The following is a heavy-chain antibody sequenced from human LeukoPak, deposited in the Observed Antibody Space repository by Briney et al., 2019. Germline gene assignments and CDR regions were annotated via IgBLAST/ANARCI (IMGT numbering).Heavy chain of an antibody. D-gene: IGHD2-2*01. J-gene: IGHJ5*02. CDR3: ARDRVPAAITFDP. CDR2: IYYSGST. Sequence: PSETLSLTCTVSGGSISSYYWSWIRQPPGKGLEWIGYIYYSGSTNFNPPLKSRVTISVDTSKNQFSLKLSSVTAADTAVYYCARDRVPAAITFDPWGQGTLVTVSS. CDR1: GGSISSYY. V-gene: IGHV4-59*01.